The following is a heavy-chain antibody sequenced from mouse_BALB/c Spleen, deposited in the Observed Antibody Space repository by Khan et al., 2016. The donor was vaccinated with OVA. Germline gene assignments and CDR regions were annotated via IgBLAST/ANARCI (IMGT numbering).Heavy chain of an antibody. CDR1: GYNIKDIY. CDR2: TDPANGNT. Sequence: EVQLQQSGAELVKPAASLKLSCTASGYNIKDIYIHWVKQRPEKGLERIRRTDPANGNTKYDPKFQGKATITADTSSNTAYLQLIILTSEDTAVYYCRISTINAWGQGTTLTVSS. CDR3: RISTINA. V-gene: IGHV14-3*02. J-gene: IGHJ2*01.